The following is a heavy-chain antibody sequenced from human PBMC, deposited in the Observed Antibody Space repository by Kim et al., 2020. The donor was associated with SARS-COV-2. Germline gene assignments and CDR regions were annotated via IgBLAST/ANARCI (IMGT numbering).Heavy chain of an antibody. V-gene: IGHV1-24*01. D-gene: IGHD3-3*01. J-gene: IGHJ4*02. Sequence: IYAQKFQGRVTMTEDTSTDTAYMELSSLRSEDTAVYYCATESYDFWSGYIVWGQGTLVTVSS. CDR3: ATESYDFWSGYIV.